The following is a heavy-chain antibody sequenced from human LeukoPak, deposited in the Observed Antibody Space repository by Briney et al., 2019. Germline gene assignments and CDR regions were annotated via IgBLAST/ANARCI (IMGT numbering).Heavy chain of an antibody. CDR2: TYSGGST. Sequence: GGSLRLSCAASGFTVTGNSMRWVRQAPGKGLEWVSLTYSGGSTYYADSVKGRFIISRDNSKNTLYLQMNSLRAEDTAVYYCARVLEKGYYYSSSYSNYMDVWGKGTTVTISS. V-gene: IGHV3-53*01. CDR3: ARVLEKGYYYSSSYSNYMDV. J-gene: IGHJ6*03. CDR1: GFTVTGNS. D-gene: IGHD3-22*01.